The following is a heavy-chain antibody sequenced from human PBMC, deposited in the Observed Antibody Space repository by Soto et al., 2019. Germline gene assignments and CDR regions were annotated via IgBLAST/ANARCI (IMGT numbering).Heavy chain of an antibody. Sequence: QITLRESGPTLVKPTQTLTLTCTFSGFSLTTRPVGVGWIRRSPGKALEWLAFAYWDDDNRYSPSLRSRLTVTKDTSNNQVLLTMTNVDPVDTAKYCWAHRRHSGELNGGFLDYWGQGTLVTVSS. J-gene: IGHJ4*02. V-gene: IGHV2-5*02. D-gene: IGHD2-15*01. CDR1: GFSLTTRPVG. CDR2: AYWDDDN. CDR3: AHRRHSGELNGGFLDY.